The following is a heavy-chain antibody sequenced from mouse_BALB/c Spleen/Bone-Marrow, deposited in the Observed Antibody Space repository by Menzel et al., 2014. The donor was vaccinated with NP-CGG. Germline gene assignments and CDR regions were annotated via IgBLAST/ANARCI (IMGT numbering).Heavy chain of an antibody. CDR2: INPDSSTI. V-gene: IGHV4-1*02. Sequence: EVQLVESGGGLAQPGGSLKLSCAASGFDFSRYWMSLVRQVPGKGLEWIGEINPDSSTINYTSSLRDKFITSRDNAKNTLYLQVSKVRSEDTRLYYCASLNYVRDLFVWGAGTTVTASS. D-gene: IGHD2-4*01. CDR3: ASLNYVRDLFV. CDR1: GFDFSRYW. J-gene: IGHJ1*01.